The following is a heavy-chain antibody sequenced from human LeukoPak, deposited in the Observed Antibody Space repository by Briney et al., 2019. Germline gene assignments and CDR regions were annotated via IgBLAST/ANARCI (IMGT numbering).Heavy chain of an antibody. V-gene: IGHV4-39*07. Sequence: SETLSLTCTVSGGSISSSSYYWGWIRQPPGKGLEWIGSIYYSGSTYYNPSLKSRVTISVDTSKHQFSLKLSSVTASDTAIYYCARSRYCSGGSCSEFDFWGQGTLVTVSS. CDR3: ARSRYCSGGSCSEFDF. D-gene: IGHD2-15*01. CDR1: GGSISSSSYY. J-gene: IGHJ4*02. CDR2: IYYSGST.